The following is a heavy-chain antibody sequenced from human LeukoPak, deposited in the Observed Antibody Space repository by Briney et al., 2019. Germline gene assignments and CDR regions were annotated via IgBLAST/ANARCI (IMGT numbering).Heavy chain of an antibody. J-gene: IGHJ4*02. CDR1: GYTFTSYG. V-gene: IGHV1-18*01. CDR3: ARXSRYYDSSGYYPKPNLDY. Sequence: ASVKVSCKASGYTFTSYGISWVRQAPGQGLEWMGWISAYNGNTNYAQKLQGRVTMTTDTSTSTAYMELRSLRSDDTAVYYCARXSRYYDSSGYYPKPNLDYWGQGTLVTVS. CDR2: ISAYNGNT. D-gene: IGHD3-22*01.